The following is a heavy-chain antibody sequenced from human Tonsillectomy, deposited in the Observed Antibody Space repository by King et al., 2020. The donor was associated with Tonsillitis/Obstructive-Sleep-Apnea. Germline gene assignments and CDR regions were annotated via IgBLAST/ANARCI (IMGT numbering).Heavy chain of an antibody. CDR1: GGSISSGTYY. Sequence: LQLQESGPGLVKPSETLSLTCTVSGGSISSGTYYWGWIRQPPGKGPEWIGSIYYSGSTYYNPSLKSRVTISVDTSKNQFSLKLSSVTAADTAVYYCASRLNYGDYADYWGQGTLVTVSS. J-gene: IGHJ4*02. CDR2: IYYSGST. V-gene: IGHV4-39*01. CDR3: ASRLNYGDYADY. D-gene: IGHD4-17*01.